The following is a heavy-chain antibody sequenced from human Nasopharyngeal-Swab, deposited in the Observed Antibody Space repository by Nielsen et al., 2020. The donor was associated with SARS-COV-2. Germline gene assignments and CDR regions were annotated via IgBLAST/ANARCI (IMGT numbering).Heavy chain of an antibody. CDR2: IYTSGST. D-gene: IGHD3-22*01. CDR3: ARDRVDDYYDSRGQVYYVDY. CDR1: GGSISSYY. V-gene: IGHV4-4*07. Sequence: SETLSLTCTVSGGSISSYYWSWIRQPAGKGLEWIGRIYTSGSTNYNPSLKSRVTMSVDTSKNQFSLKLSSVTAADTAVYYCARDRVDDYYDSRGQVYYVDYWGQGTLVTVSS. J-gene: IGHJ4*02.